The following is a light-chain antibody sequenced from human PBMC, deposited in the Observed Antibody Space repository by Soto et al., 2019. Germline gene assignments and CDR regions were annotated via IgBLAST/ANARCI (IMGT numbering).Light chain of an antibody. Sequence: EIVLTQSPATLSLSPGERATLSCRASQTVSTYLAWYQQKPDQAPRLLIYGASSRATGIPDRFTGSGSATDFTLTISRLEPEDFGIYYCHQYGTSPLTFGGGTKV. J-gene: IGKJ4*01. V-gene: IGKV3-20*01. CDR1: QTVSTY. CDR3: HQYGTSPLT. CDR2: GAS.